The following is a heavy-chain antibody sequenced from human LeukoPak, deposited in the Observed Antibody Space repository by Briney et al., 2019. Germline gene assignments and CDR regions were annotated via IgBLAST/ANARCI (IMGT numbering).Heavy chain of an antibody. Sequence: GGSLGLSCAASGFTFSSYEMNWVRQAPGKGLEWVSYISSSGSTIYYADSVKGRFTISRDNAKNSLYLQMNSLRAEDTAVYYCARDPGPDYGDWYFDYWGQGTLVTVSS. J-gene: IGHJ4*02. CDR1: GFTFSSYE. CDR3: ARDPGPDYGDWYFDY. CDR2: ISSSGSTI. V-gene: IGHV3-48*03. D-gene: IGHD4-17*01.